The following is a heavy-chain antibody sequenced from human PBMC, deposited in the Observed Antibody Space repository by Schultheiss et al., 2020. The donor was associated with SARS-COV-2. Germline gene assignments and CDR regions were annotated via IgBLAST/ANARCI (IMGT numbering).Heavy chain of an antibody. J-gene: IGHJ6*03. CDR2: IYHSGST. V-gene: IGHV4-59*08. CDR1: GGSISSYY. Sequence: SQTLSLTCPVSGGSISSYYWSWIRQPPGKGLEWIGYIYHSGSTYYNPSLKSRVTISVDTSKNQFSLKLSSVTAADTAVYYCAKPNYYYYYMDVWGKGTTVTVSS. CDR3: AKPNYYYYYMDV.